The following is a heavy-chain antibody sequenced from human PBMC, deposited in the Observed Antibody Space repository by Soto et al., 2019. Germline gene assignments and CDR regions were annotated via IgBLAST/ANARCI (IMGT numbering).Heavy chain of an antibody. V-gene: IGHV3-48*02. D-gene: IGHD6-19*01. CDR1: GFMFDSYA. CDR2: ISPGGDRI. CDR3: TKSADSAGWGVDF. Sequence: EVQLVESGGGLVQPAGSLRPSCVASGFMFDSYAMNWVRQAPGKGLAWVSYISPGGDRIYYAESLKGRNTISRDNARNSLSLQMNILSDEDTAVYYCTKSADSAGWGVDFWGQGTLVTVAS. J-gene: IGHJ4*02.